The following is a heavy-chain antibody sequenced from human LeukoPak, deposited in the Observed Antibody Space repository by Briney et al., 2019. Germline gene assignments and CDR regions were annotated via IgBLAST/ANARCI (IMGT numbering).Heavy chain of an antibody. V-gene: IGHV3-30*18. CDR3: AKASRLLHGSGSYPGYFDY. CDR2: ISYDGSNK. Sequence: KPGGSLRLSCAASGFTFSSYGMHWVRQAPGKGLEWVAVISYDGSNKYYADSVKGRFTISRDNSKNTLYLQMNSLRAEDTAVYYCAKASRLLHGSGSYPGYFDYWGQGTLVTVSS. J-gene: IGHJ4*02. D-gene: IGHD3-10*01. CDR1: GFTFSSYG.